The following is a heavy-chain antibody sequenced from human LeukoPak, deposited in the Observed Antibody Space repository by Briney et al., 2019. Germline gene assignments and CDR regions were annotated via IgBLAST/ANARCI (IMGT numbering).Heavy chain of an antibody. J-gene: IGHJ3*02. CDR1: GSTVSSYS. D-gene: IGHD1-1*01. V-gene: IGHV3-23*01. Sequence: GRSLRLSCAASGSTVSSYSMSCARHPRGKWMECVLVISGSGSSTYSADSVKGRFTISRDNSNNTLYLQMNSLRAEGTAVYYCARPALRGNTGTAGHAFDIWGQGTMVTVSS. CDR2: ISGSGSST. CDR3: ARPALRGNTGTAGHAFDI.